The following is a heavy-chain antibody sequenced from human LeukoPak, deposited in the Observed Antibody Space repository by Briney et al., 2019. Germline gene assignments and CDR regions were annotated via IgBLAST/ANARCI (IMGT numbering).Heavy chain of an antibody. CDR1: GFTFSSYG. J-gene: IGHJ4*02. CDR2: ISYDGSNK. D-gene: IGHD6-13*01. Sequence: GGSLRLSCAASGFTFSSYGMHWVRQAPGKGLEWVAVISYDGSNKYYADSVKGRFTISRDNSKNTLYLQMNSLRAEDTAVYYCAKTGIAAGYYFDYWGQGILVTVSS. CDR3: AKTGIAAGYYFDY. V-gene: IGHV3-30*18.